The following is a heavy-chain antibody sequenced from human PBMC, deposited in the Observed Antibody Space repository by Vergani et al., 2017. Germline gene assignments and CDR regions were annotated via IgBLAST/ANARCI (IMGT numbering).Heavy chain of an antibody. CDR1: GGSSNTYY. Sequence: QVQLEESGPGLVKPSETLSLTCTVSGGSSNTYYWSWIRQSPGKGLEWIGYIYSTGSTNYNPSLNSLVTMSVDTSKNHFSLKFRSVTAADTAVYFCARVMYRDEASTGYRLEGMDSWGQGTTVTISS. V-gene: IGHV4-59*13. CDR3: ARVMYRDEASTGYRLEGMDS. CDR2: IYSTGST. J-gene: IGHJ6*02. D-gene: IGHD3-9*01.